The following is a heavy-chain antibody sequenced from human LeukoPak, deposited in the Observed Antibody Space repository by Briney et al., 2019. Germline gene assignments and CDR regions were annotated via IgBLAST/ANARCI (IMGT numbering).Heavy chain of an antibody. CDR2: ISNNGGST. CDR1: GFIVGSYA. J-gene: IGHJ4*02. V-gene: IGHV3-64*01. D-gene: IGHD1-26*01. CDR3: ARPLSGTYWYYFDY. Sequence: GGCLRLSCAASGFIVGSYAMHWVRQAPGKGLEYVSAISNNGGSTYYANSVKGRFTISRDNSENTLYLQLGSLRAEDMAVYYCARPLSGTYWYYFDYWGQGTLVTV.